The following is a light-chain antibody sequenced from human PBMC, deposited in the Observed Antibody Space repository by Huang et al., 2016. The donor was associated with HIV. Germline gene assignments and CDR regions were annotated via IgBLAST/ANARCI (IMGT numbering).Light chain of an antibody. J-gene: IGKJ3*01. CDR2: WAS. CDR3: QQYYSSPFT. V-gene: IGKV4-1*01. Sequence: DIVMTQSPDSLAVSLGERATINCKSSQSILYSSTDKSYLAWYHQKPGQPPKLLIYWASTRESGVPDRSRGSGSGTDFTLTISSLQAEDVAVYYCQQYYSSPFTFGPGTKVDIK. CDR1: QSILYSSTDKSY.